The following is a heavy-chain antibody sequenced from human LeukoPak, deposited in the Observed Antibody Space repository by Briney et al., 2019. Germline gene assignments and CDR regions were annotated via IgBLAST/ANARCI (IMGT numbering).Heavy chain of an antibody. CDR1: GFTFSSYA. CDR2: ISYDGSNK. CDR3: ARDTRYYYDSSGYYPFGY. Sequence: GGSLRLSCAASGFTFSSYAMHWVRQAPGKGLEWVAVISYDGSNKYYADSVKGRFTISRDNSKNTLYLQMNSLRAEDTAVYYCARDTRYYYDSSGYYPFGYWGQGTLVTVSS. J-gene: IGHJ4*02. V-gene: IGHV3-30-3*01. D-gene: IGHD3-22*01.